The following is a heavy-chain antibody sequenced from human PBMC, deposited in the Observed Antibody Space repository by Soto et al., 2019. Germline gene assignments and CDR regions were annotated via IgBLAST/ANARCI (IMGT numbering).Heavy chain of an antibody. CDR1: GGSISSYY. CDR2: IYYSGST. D-gene: IGHD3-16*02. Sequence: QVQLQESGPGLVKPSETLSLTCTVSGGSISSYYWSWIRQPPGKGLEWIGYIYYSGSTNYNPSLMSRVTISVDTSKNPCSLKPRSVTVADTAVYYCARPGGGRYDYIWGSYRSWFDPWGQGTLVTVSS. V-gene: IGHV4-59*01. CDR3: ARPGGGRYDYIWGSYRSWFDP. J-gene: IGHJ5*02.